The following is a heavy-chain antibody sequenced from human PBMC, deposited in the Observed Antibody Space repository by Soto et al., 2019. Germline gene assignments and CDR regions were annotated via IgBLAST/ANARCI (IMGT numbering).Heavy chain of an antibody. CDR1: GGSFSGYY. CDR2: INHSGST. V-gene: IGHV4-34*01. J-gene: IGHJ6*03. CDR3: AGYSSSWYFNYYYYMDG. D-gene: IGHD6-13*01. Sequence: SETLSLTCAVYGGSFSGYYWSWIRQPPGKGLEWIGEINHSGSTNYNPSLKSRVTISVDTSKNQFSLKLSSVTAADTAVYYCAGYSSSWYFNYYYYMDGWGKGTTVTVSS.